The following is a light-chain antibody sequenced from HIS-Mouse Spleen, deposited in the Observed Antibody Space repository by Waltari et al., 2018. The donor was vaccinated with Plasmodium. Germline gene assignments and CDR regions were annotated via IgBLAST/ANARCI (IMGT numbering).Light chain of an antibody. CDR3: YSTDSSGNHRV. CDR2: EDS. Sequence: SYELTQPPSVSVSPGQTARTTCSGAALPKKYAYWYQRKSGQAPVLVIYEDSKRPSGIPERFSGASSGTMATLTISGAQVEDEADYYCYSTDSSGNHRVFGGGTKLTVL. J-gene: IGLJ3*02. CDR1: ALPKKY. V-gene: IGLV3-10*01.